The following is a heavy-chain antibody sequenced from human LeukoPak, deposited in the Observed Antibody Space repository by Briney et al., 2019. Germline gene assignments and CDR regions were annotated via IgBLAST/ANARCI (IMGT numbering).Heavy chain of an antibody. CDR2: IKPDGSEK. D-gene: IGHD3-16*01. V-gene: IGHV3-7*04. CDR3: ARFGVPYGVDV. Sequence: GGSLRLSCAASGFTFSTYWMSWVRQGPGKGPEWVANIKPDGSEKDYVDSLKGRFTISRDNAKNSLYLQVSSLSAEDTAVYYCARFGVPYGVDVWGQGTTVTVSS. J-gene: IGHJ6*02. CDR1: GFTFSTYW.